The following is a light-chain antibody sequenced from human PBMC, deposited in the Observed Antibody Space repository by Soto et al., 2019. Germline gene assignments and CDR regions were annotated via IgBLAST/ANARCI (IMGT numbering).Light chain of an antibody. Sequence: EVVLTQSPNTLSLSPGERATLSCWASQSLRSSYLAWYQRKPGQAPRLLMFGASRRATGIPDRFNGSGSGTDFILTISRLEPEDVAVYYCLQHGTSPYTFGQGTVLVIK. J-gene: IGKJ2*01. V-gene: IGKV3-20*01. CDR2: GAS. CDR3: LQHGTSPYT. CDR1: QSLRSSY.